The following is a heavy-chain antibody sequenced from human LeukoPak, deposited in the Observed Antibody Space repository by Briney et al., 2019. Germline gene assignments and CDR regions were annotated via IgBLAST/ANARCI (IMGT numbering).Heavy chain of an antibody. V-gene: IGHV1-69*05. D-gene: IGHD1-26*01. Sequence: SVKVSCKASGGTLSDCAISWVRQAPGQVPEWMGKIIPMLETTYYAEKFQGRVTITTDESTSTVHMELSSLRSEDTAVYYCAKDQELTLAGGILDSWGQGTLVTVSS. CDR2: IIPMLETT. CDR1: GGTLSDCA. CDR3: AKDQELTLAGGILDS. J-gene: IGHJ5*02.